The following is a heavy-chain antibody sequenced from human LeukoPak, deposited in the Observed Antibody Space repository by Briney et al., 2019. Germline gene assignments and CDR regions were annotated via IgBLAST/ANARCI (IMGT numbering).Heavy chain of an antibody. V-gene: IGHV3-74*01. Sequence: GGSLRLSCAASGFTFSNSWLHWVRQAPGKGLVRVSRINERGSSTSYADSVKGRFTISRDNAKNTLYLQMNNLRADDTAVYYCAGGRLVATSKAVAIDYWGQGTLVTVSS. CDR3: AGGRLVATSKAVAIDY. CDR2: INERGSST. CDR1: GFTFSNSW. D-gene: IGHD5-12*01. J-gene: IGHJ4*02.